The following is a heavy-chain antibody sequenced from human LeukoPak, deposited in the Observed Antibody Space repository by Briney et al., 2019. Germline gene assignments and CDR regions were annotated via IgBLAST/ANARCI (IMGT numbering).Heavy chain of an antibody. Sequence: PGGSLRLSCAASGFTFSTYAMHWVRQAPGKGLEWVSVISASGDNTYYADSVKGRFTISRDTSKNTLYLQMNSLRAEDTAIYYCAKGLDIAAAATGVFDIWGRGTLVTVSS. CDR1: GFTFSTYA. CDR3: AKGLDIAAAATGVFDI. CDR2: ISASGDNT. J-gene: IGHJ2*01. D-gene: IGHD6-13*01. V-gene: IGHV3-23*01.